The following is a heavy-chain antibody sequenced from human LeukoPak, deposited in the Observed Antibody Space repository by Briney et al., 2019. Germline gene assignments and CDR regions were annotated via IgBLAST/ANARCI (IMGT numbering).Heavy chain of an antibody. J-gene: IGHJ3*02. Sequence: PSETLSLTCTVSGYSINSGYYWGWIRQPPGKGLEWIGSIYHSGSTYYNPSLKSRVTISVDTSKSQFSLKLSSVTAADTAVYYCARGYAFDIWGQGTMVTVSS. CDR2: IYHSGST. CDR3: ARGYAFDI. V-gene: IGHV4-38-2*02. CDR1: GYSINSGYY.